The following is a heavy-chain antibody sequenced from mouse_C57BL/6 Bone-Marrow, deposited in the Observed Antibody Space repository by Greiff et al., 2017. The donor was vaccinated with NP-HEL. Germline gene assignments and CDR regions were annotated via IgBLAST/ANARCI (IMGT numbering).Heavy chain of an antibody. Sequence: VQLQQSGAELARPGASVKMSCKASGYTFTSYTMHWVKQRPGQGLEWIGYINPSSCYTKYNQKFKANAQLHADKSSSRAYMQRSSLTSEDSAVYYCERSIYYYGSSYWYFDVWGTGTTVTVSS. CDR1: GYTFTSYT. D-gene: IGHD1-1*01. V-gene: IGHV1-4*01. CDR2: INPSSCYT. CDR3: ERSIYYYGSSYWYFDV. J-gene: IGHJ1*03.